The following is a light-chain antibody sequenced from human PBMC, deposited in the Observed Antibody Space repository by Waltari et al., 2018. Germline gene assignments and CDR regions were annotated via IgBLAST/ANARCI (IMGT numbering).Light chain of an antibody. CDR2: MAS. Sequence: DIQMTQFPSTLSASGGDRVTITCRASQSIASWLAWYQQKPGKVPKLLIYMASSLESGVPSRFSGSGSGTEFTLTISSLQPDDFATYYCQHYNIYSWTFGQGTKV. CDR1: QSIASW. V-gene: IGKV1-5*03. CDR3: QHYNIYSWT. J-gene: IGKJ1*01.